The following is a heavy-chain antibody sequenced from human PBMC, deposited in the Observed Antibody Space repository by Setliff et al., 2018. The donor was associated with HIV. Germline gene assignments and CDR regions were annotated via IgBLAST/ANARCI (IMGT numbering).Heavy chain of an antibody. J-gene: IGHJ6*02. Sequence: SETLSLTCPRRVSGVSIRTYYWSWVRQVPGKGPEWIGNAYYGGSTDYNTYNPSLKSRVTVIIDIYKNQMSLNLRSVTAADTAVYYCARHLTYDTIPSLTAYGLDVWGQGTTVTVSS. CDR2: AYYGGST. CDR3: ARHLTYDTIPSLTAYGLDV. D-gene: IGHD3-22*01. CDR1: GVSIRTYY. V-gene: IGHV4-59*01.